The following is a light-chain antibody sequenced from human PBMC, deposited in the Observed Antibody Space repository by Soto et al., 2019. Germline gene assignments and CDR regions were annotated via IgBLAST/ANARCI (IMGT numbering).Light chain of an antibody. V-gene: IGLV2-23*02. J-gene: IGLJ1*01. Sequence: QSALTQPASVSGSPGQSITISCTGTSSDIGAYNLVSWYQQHPGKAPKLIIYEVSKRPSGYSNRFSGSQSGNTASLTISGLQAEDEADYYCCAYAGNSTLVFGTGTKVTVL. CDR1: SSDIGAYNL. CDR3: CAYAGNSTLV. CDR2: EVS.